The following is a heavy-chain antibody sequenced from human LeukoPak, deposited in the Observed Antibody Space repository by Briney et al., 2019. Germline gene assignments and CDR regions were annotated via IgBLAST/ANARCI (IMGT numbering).Heavy chain of an antibody. Sequence: SETLSLTCALYGGSFSGYYWSWIRQPPGKGLESIGEINHSGSTNYNPSLKSRVTISVDTSKNQFSLKLSSVTAADTAVYYCARGNHRGVLRFLEWVPPAYWGQGTLVTVSS. D-gene: IGHD3-3*01. CDR3: ARGNHRGVLRFLEWVPPAY. V-gene: IGHV4-34*01. CDR2: INHSGST. CDR1: GGSFSGYY. J-gene: IGHJ4*02.